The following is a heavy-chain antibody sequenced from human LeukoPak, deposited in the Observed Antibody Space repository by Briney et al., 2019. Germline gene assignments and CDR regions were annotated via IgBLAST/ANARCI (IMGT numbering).Heavy chain of an antibody. V-gene: IGHV3-48*01. J-gene: IGHJ4*02. CDR3: ARPRGGGSHDDFDY. D-gene: IGHD1-26*01. Sequence: GGSLRLSCVASGFIFSTYSMNWVRHAAGKGLEWVSYVSSSASTKYYADSVEGRFTVSRDNAKNSLYLQMNSLRAEDSGVYYCARPRGGGSHDDFDYWGQGTLVTVPS. CDR1: GFIFSTYS. CDR2: VSSSASTK.